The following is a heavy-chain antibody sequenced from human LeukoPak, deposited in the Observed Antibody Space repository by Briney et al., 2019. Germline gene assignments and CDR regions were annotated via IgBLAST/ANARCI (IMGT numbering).Heavy chain of an antibody. CDR2: INHSGST. CDR3: ARGGNYYDSSGLDY. Sequence: PSETLSLTCTVSGGSISSYYWSWIRQPPGKGLEWIGEINHSGSTNYNPSLKSRVTISVDTSKNQFSLKLSSVTAADTAVYYCARGGNYYDSSGLDYWGQGTLVTVSS. D-gene: IGHD3-22*01. V-gene: IGHV4-34*01. J-gene: IGHJ4*02. CDR1: GGSISSYY.